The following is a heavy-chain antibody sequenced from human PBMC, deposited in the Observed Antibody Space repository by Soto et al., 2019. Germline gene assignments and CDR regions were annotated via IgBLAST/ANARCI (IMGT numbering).Heavy chain of an antibody. CDR3: TTVKDYDFWSGYANYYGMDV. V-gene: IGHV3-15*07. Sequence: EVQLVESGGGLVKPGGSLRLSCAASGFTFSNAWMNWVRQAPGKGLEWVGRIKSKTDGGTTDYAAPVKGRFTISRDDSKNMLYLQMNSLKTEDTAVYYCTTVKDYDFWSGYANYYGMDVWGQGTTVTVSS. J-gene: IGHJ6*02. CDR1: GFTFSNAW. CDR2: IKSKTDGGTT. D-gene: IGHD3-3*01.